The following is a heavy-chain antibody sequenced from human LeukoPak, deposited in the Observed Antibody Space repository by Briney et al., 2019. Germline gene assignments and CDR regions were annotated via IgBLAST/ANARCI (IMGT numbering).Heavy chain of an antibody. Sequence: GSLRLSCAASGFTFSNAWMSWIRQPPGKGLEWIGEINHSGSTNYNPSLKSRVTISVDTSKNQFSLKLSSVTAADTAVYYCARERIMITFGGVIARLNFDYWGQGTLVTVSS. V-gene: IGHV4-34*01. CDR2: INHSGST. D-gene: IGHD3-16*02. CDR3: ARERIMITFGGVIARLNFDY. CDR1: GFTFSNAW. J-gene: IGHJ4*02.